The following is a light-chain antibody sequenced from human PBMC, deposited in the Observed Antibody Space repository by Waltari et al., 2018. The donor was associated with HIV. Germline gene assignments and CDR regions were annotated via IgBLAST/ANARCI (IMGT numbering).Light chain of an antibody. V-gene: IGKV1-5*03. CDR1: QSISSW. CDR3: QQYNNYPYT. J-gene: IGKJ2*01. Sequence: DIQMTQSPSTLSASVGDRVTITCRASQSISSWLAWYQQKPGKAPKLLIYRASTLESGVPSRFGGSGSGTVFTLTITSLQPDDVATYYCQQYNNYPYTFGQGTKLEI. CDR2: RAS.